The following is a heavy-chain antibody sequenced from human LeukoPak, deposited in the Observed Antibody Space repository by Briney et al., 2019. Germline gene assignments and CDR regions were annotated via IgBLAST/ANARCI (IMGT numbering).Heavy chain of an antibody. Sequence: PGGSLRLSCAASGFTFSNYAMTWVRQAPGRGLEWVSGISGSGHSSYYADSVKGRFTFSRDNSKNTLYLQMNSLRVEDTGVYYCVKEALYDFWSGSMGIDHWGQGTLVTVSS. CDR2: ISGSGHSS. CDR3: VKEALYDFWSGSMGIDH. CDR1: GFTFSNYA. V-gene: IGHV3-23*01. D-gene: IGHD3-3*01. J-gene: IGHJ4*02.